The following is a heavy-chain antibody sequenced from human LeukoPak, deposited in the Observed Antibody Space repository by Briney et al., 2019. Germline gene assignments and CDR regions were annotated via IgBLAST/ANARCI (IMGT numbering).Heavy chain of an antibody. D-gene: IGHD1-26*01. Sequence: GGSLRLSCEVSGFSVSRNYMTWVRQAPGKGLEWLSVICSGGDTYYADSVKGGFIISRDDSKNTLYLQMNSLRAEDTAVYYCARRSGEGYFDYWGQGTLVTVSS. J-gene: IGHJ4*02. V-gene: IGHV3-66*01. CDR1: GFSVSRNY. CDR3: ARRSGEGYFDY. CDR2: ICSGGDT.